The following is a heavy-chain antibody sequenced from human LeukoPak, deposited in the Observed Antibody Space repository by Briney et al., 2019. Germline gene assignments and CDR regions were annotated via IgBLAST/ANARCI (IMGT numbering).Heavy chain of an antibody. CDR2: IWHDGSND. J-gene: IGHJ4*02. CDR1: GFIFWSYG. D-gene: IGHD3-22*01. Sequence: GGSLRLSCAASGFIFWSYGMHWVRAAPGRGVEWVARIWHDGSNDDYADSVKGRFTISRDNSKNTLYLQMNSLRAEDTAIYYCAKVTGDYYDTSGAFDYWGQGTMVTVSS. V-gene: IGHV3-33*06. CDR3: AKVTGDYYDTSGAFDY.